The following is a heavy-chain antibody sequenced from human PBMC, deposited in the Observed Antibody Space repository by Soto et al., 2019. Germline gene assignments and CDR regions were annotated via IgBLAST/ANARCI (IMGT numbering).Heavy chain of an antibody. V-gene: IGHV4-59*01. D-gene: IGHD3-22*01. Sequence: SETLSLTXIVSGGSISGYYWSWIRQPPGKGLEWIAYIFYSGNTKYNPSLRSRVTISLDTSINQFSLKLSSVTAADTAMYYCARGEYDSSIGGFFDSWGQGTLVTVSS. J-gene: IGHJ4*02. CDR3: ARGEYDSSIGGFFDS. CDR2: IFYSGNT. CDR1: GGSISGYY.